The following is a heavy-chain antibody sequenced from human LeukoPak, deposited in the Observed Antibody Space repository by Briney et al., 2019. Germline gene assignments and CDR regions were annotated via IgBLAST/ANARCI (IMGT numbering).Heavy chain of an antibody. CDR2: FDPEAGET. J-gene: IGHJ4*02. CDR1: GYTLTQLV. V-gene: IGHV1-24*01. D-gene: IGHD1-26*01. CDR3: ATYSGRYYYY. Sequence: APVKVSCKVSGYTLTQLVMHWVRQAPGKGLEWMGGFDPEAGETTYAQKFQGRVTMTEDTSTDTAYMELSSLRYEDTAVYYCATYSGRYYYYWGQGTLVTVSS.